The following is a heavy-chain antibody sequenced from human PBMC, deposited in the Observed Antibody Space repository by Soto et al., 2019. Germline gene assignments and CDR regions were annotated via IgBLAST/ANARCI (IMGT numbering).Heavy chain of an antibody. CDR3: AKTSTLYGSGSYSDYYFVY. D-gene: IGHD3-10*01. CDR1: GFTFSSYA. J-gene: IGHJ4*02. CDR2: ISGSGGST. Sequence: EVQLLESGGGLVQPGGSLRLSCAASGFTFSSYAMSWVRQAPGKGLEWVSAISGSGGSTYYADSVKGRFTISRDTSKNTLYLQMNSLRADDTAVYYCAKTSTLYGSGSYSDYYFVYWGQGTLVTVSS. V-gene: IGHV3-23*01.